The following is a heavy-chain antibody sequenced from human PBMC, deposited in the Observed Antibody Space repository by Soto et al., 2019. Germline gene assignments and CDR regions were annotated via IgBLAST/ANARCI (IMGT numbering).Heavy chain of an antibody. D-gene: IGHD2-2*01. CDR2: ISYDGSNK. V-gene: IGHV3-30-3*01. Sequence: WGSLVLCCAASGFTFSSYAMHWVRQAPGKGLEWVAVISYDGSNKYYADSVKGRFTISRDNSKNTLYLQMNSLRAEDTAVYYCARDTSSTSYYYYGMDVWGQGTTVTVSS. CDR3: ARDTSSTSYYYYGMDV. J-gene: IGHJ6*02. CDR1: GFTFSSYA.